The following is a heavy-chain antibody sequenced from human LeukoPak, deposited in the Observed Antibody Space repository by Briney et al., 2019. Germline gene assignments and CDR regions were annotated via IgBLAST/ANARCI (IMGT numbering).Heavy chain of an antibody. D-gene: IGHD5-18*01. V-gene: IGHV3-23*01. Sequence: GGSLRLSCAASGFTFSSYAMSWVRQAPGKGLEWVSAISSSGDSTYYADSVKGRFTVSRDNSQNTLYLQMNSLRAEDTAVYYCARDDGYSYGSAHGHYYYGMDVWGQGTTVTVSS. J-gene: IGHJ6*02. CDR3: ARDDGYSYGSAHGHYYYGMDV. CDR2: ISSSGDST. CDR1: GFTFSSYA.